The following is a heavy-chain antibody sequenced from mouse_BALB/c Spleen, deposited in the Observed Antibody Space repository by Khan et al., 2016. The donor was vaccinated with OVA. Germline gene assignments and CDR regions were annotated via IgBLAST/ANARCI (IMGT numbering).Heavy chain of an antibody. Sequence: QVQLKESGPDLVAPSQSLSITCTVSGFSLTNYGVNWVRQPPGKGLEWLGVIWAGGSTNYNSALMSRLSISKDNSKSQVFLKMNSLQTDDTAMDYWARFYDPYYAMDYWGQGTSVTVSS. V-gene: IGHV2-9*02. D-gene: IGHD2-3*01. J-gene: IGHJ4*01. CDR3: ARFYDPYYAMDY. CDR1: GFSLTNYG. CDR2: IWAGGST.